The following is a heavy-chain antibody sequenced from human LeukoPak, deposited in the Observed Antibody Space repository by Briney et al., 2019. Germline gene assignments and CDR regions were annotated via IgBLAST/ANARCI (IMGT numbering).Heavy chain of an antibody. CDR3: ARDSAVAGTDAFDI. V-gene: IGHV3-66*01. J-gene: IGHJ3*02. CDR1: GFTVSSNY. D-gene: IGHD6-19*01. CDR2: IYSGGST. Sequence: GGSLRLSCAASGFTVSSNYMSWVRQAPGKGLEWVSVIYSGGSTYYADSVKGRFTISRDNPKNTLYLQMNSLRAEDTAVYYCARDSAVAGTDAFDIWGQGTMVTVSP.